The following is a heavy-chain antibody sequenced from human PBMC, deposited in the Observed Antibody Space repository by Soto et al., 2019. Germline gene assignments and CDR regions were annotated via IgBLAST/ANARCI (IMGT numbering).Heavy chain of an antibody. CDR2: INAGNGNT. CDR1: GYTFTSYA. J-gene: IGHJ6*02. CDR3: ARDPAGGYCSSTSCYPYYYYGMDV. V-gene: IGHV1-3*01. Sequence: ASVKVSCKASGYTFTSYAMHWVRQAPGQRLEWMGWINAGNGNTKYSQKFQGRVTITRDTSASTAYMELSSLRSEDTAVYYCARDPAGGYCSSTSCYPYYYYGMDVWGQGTTVTSP. D-gene: IGHD2-2*01.